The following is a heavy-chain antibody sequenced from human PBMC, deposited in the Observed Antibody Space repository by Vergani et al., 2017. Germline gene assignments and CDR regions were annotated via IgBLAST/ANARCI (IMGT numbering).Heavy chain of an antibody. V-gene: IGHV3-30*02. CDR3: AKYVRDSKDGLPDS. CDR2: IGKDGINT. Sequence: QVQLVDSAGGVVQPGGSLRLSCDASGFTFSNFGMHWIRQAPGKGLEWLAYIGKDGINTRYRDAVKGRFTASRDNSKDILYLQMDSLTSEDTALYFCAKYVRDSKDGLPDSWGPGTLVIVSS. D-gene: IGHD2-21*02. CDR1: GFTFSNFG. J-gene: IGHJ4*02.